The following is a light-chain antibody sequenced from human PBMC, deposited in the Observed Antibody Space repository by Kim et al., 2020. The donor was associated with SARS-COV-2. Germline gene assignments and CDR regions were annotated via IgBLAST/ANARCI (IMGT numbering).Light chain of an antibody. Sequence: SPVERATLSCIASQSVSSYFDGYQQKPGQAPRLLINDASTRATGIPARFSGSGSGTDFTLTISSLEPEDFAVYYCQQRSNWPPITFGQGTRLGIK. CDR3: QQRSNWPPIT. CDR1: QSVSSY. J-gene: IGKJ5*01. CDR2: DAS. V-gene: IGKV3-11*01.